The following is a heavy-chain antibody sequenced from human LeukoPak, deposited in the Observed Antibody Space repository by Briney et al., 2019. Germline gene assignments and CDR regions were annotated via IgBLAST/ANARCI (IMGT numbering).Heavy chain of an antibody. D-gene: IGHD2-8*01. CDR3: ARVRGYCTNGVCHRYYYYGMDV. J-gene: IGHJ6*02. CDR1: GGSFSGYY. V-gene: IGHV4-34*01. CDR2: INHSGST. Sequence: SETLSLTCAVYGGSFSGYYWSWIRQPPGKGLEWIGEINHSGSTNYNPSLKSRVTISADTSKNQFSLKLSSVTAADTAVYYCARVRGYCTNGVCHRYYYYGMDVWGQGTTVTVSS.